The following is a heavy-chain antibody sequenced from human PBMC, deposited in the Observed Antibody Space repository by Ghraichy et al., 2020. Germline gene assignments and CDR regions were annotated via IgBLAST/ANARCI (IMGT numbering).Heavy chain of an antibody. V-gene: IGHV3-23*01. CDR3: AKDSSGITYYYYYGMDV. CDR2: ISGSAGST. D-gene: IGHD3-16*01. J-gene: IGHJ6*02. Sequence: GGSLRLSCAASGFMFSSYAMSWVRQAPGKGLEWVSAISGSAGSTYYTDSVKGRFTISRDNSKNTLYLQMNTLRAEDTAVYYCAKDSSGITYYYYYGMDVWGQGTTVTVSS. CDR1: GFMFSSYA.